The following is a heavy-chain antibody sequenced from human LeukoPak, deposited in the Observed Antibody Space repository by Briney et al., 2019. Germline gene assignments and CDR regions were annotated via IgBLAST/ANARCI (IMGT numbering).Heavy chain of an antibody. CDR2: IWYDGSNE. CDR3: VEDRLGGIVGQLDH. V-gene: IGHV3-33*03. D-gene: IGHD1-26*01. CDR1: GFTFRSYG. J-gene: IGHJ4*02. Sequence: QSGGSLRLSCVASGFTFRSYGMHWVRQAPGKGLEWVAVIWYDGSNEHYADSVKGRFAISRDNSKNTLSLQMNSLRVGDSAVYYCVEDRLGGIVGQLDHWGQGTLVTVSS.